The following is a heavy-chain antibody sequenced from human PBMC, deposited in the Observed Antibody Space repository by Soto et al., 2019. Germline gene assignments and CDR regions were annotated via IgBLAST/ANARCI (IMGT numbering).Heavy chain of an antibody. V-gene: IGHV1-69*13. D-gene: IGHD6-13*01. CDR2: IIPIFGTT. J-gene: IGHJ4*02. CDR1: GYTFTSYA. Sequence: GASVKVSCKASGYTFTSYAMHWVRQAPGQRLEWMGGIIPIFGTTNYAQRFQGRVTITADESTSTAYMELSSLRSEDTAVYYCARVSSSWYKDYFDYWGQRTLVTVSS. CDR3: ARVSSSWYKDYFDY.